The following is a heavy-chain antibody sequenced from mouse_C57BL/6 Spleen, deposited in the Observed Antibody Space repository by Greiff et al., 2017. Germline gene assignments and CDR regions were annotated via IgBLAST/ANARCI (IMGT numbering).Heavy chain of an antibody. Sequence: DVKLQESGPGLVKPSQSLSLTCSVTGYSITSGYYWNWIRQFPGNKLEWMGYISYDGSNNYNPSLKNRISITRDTSKNQFFLKLNSVTTEDTATYYCARGDYDDGVGYAMDYWGQGTSVTVSS. CDR3: ARGDYDDGVGYAMDY. CDR1: GYSITSGYY. CDR2: ISYDGSN. V-gene: IGHV3-6*01. J-gene: IGHJ4*01. D-gene: IGHD2-4*01.